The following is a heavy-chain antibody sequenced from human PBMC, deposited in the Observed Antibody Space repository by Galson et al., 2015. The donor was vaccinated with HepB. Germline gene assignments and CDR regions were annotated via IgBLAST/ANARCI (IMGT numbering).Heavy chain of an antibody. CDR2: TYYRSKWYN. Sequence: CAISGDSVSSNSAAWNWIRQSPSRGLEWLGRTYYRSKWYNDYAVSVKSRITINPDTSKNQFSLQLNSVTPEDTAVYYCARERGIFPASIYYYCYGMDVWGQGTTVTVSS. J-gene: IGHJ6*02. V-gene: IGHV6-1*01. D-gene: IGHD6-13*01. CDR3: ARERGIFPASIYYYCYGMDV. CDR1: GDSVSSNSAA.